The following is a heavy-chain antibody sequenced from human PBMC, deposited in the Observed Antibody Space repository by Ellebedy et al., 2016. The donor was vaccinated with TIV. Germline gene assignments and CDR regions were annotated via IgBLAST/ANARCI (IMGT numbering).Heavy chain of an antibody. CDR1: GGSISSYY. CDR2: IYYSGST. V-gene: IGHV4-59*01. J-gene: IGHJ5*02. CDR3: ARVGGYKTGGWFDP. Sequence: SETLSLXXTVSGGSISSYYWSWIRQPPGKGLEWIGYIYYSGSTNYNPSLKSRVTISVDTSKNQFSLKLSSVTAADTAVYYCARVGGYKTGGWFDPWGQGTLVTVSS. D-gene: IGHD5-24*01.